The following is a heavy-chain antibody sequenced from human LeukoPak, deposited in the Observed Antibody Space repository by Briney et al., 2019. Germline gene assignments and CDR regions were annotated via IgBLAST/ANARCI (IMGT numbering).Heavy chain of an antibody. J-gene: IGHJ3*02. CDR3: ARPETQYSSGLDGFDI. Sequence: GGSLRLSCAASGFTFSTYWRRWVRQAPGKGLGWVSRINSDGSRTTYADSVKGRFTISRDNAKTTLYLQMNSLRTEDTAVYYCARPETQYSSGLDGFDIWGQGTMVTVSS. CDR2: INSDGSRT. CDR1: GFTFSTYW. D-gene: IGHD6-19*01. V-gene: IGHV3-74*01.